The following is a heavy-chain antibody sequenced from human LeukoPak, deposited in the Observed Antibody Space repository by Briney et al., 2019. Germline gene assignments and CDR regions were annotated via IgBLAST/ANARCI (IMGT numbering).Heavy chain of an antibody. CDR1: GYTLTELS. D-gene: IGHD2-2*01. CDR2: FDPEDGET. CDR3: ATVGCSSTSCSPGQNWFHP. Sequence: ASVKVSCKVSGYTLTELSMHWVRQAPGKGLEWLGGFDPEDGETIYAQKFQGRVTMTEDTSTDTAYMELSSLRSEDTAVYYCATVGCSSTSCSPGQNWFHPWGQGTLVTVSS. V-gene: IGHV1-24*01. J-gene: IGHJ5*02.